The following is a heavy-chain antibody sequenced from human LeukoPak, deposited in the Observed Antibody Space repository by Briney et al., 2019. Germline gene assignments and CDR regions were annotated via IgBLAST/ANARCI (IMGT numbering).Heavy chain of an antibody. CDR3: AKTAGTVVGYYYYYMDV. J-gene: IGHJ6*03. CDR1: GFTFSSYG. Sequence: GGSLRLSCAASGFTFSSYGMHWVRQAPGKGLEWVSAISGSGGSTYYADSVKGRFTISRDNSKNTLYLQMNSLRAEDTAVYYCAKTAGTVVGYYYYYMDVWGKGTTVTISS. V-gene: IGHV3-23*01. CDR2: ISGSGGST. D-gene: IGHD6-13*01.